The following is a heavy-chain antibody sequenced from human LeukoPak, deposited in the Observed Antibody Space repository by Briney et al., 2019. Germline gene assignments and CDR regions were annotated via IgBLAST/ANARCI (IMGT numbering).Heavy chain of an antibody. D-gene: IGHD3-16*01. Sequence: ASVKVSCKASGYTFTTYEIHWVRQATGQGPEWMGLMNPQSGFTGYAQKVRGRVTMTRDTSTDTAFVELSRLRFEDTAIYYCARGGTHSHDSFRTFDYWGQGSLVSVSS. CDR3: ARGGTHSHDSFRTFDY. J-gene: IGHJ4*02. CDR1: GYTFTTYE. CDR2: MNPQSGFT. V-gene: IGHV1-8*01.